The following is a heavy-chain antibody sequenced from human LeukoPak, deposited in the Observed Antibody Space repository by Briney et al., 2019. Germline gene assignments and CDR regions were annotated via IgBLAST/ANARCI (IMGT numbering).Heavy chain of an antibody. V-gene: IGHV1-2*02. CDR1: GYTFTGYY. CDR2: INPNSGGT. J-gene: IGHJ4*02. D-gene: IGHD3-10*01. CDR3: ARGSLTDYGSRGYPFSLDF. Sequence: GASVKVSCKASGYTFTGYYMHWVRQAPGQGLEWMGWINPNSGGTNYAQKFQGRVTMTRDTSISTAYMELSRLRSDDTAVYYCARGSLTDYGSRGYPFSLDFWGQGTLVTVSS.